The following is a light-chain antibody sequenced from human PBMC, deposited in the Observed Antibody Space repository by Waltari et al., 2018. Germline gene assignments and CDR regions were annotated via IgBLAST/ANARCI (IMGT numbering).Light chain of an antibody. V-gene: IGKV1-5*03. CDR1: QSVGTW. Sequence: DIQMTQSPSTLSASVGDRVTISCRASQSVGTWLAWYQRKPGKAPKHLIYMASSLDSGVPSRFSGSGSGTDFTLTISSLQPDDFATYSCQQYSSFSTFGQGTKV. CDR3: QQYSSFST. CDR2: MAS. J-gene: IGKJ2*01.